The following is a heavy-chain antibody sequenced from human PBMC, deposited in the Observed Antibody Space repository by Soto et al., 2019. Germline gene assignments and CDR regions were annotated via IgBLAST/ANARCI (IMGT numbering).Heavy chain of an antibody. CDR1: GPGFSAAW. J-gene: IGHJ4*02. D-gene: IGHD3-22*01. V-gene: IGHV3-15*07. CDR3: THQGDFYDRLES. CDR2: IKSKGGGETK. Sequence: EFLLVESGGGLVKPGGSLRLSCAASGPGFSAAWMKWVRQAPGKGLEGVGRIKSKGGGETKDYAAPVKGRFTISRDDSKNTVYLQMDSLKTEDTAVYYCTHQGDFYDRLESWGQGTLVTVSS.